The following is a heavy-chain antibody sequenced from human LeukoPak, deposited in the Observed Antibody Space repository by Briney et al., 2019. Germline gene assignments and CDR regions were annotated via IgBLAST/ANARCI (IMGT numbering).Heavy chain of an antibody. Sequence: WGTLSLTCAVSGYSISSGYYWGWIRQPPGKGLEWIGSIYHSGSTYYNPSLKSRVTISVDTSKNQFSLKLSSVTAADTAVYYCARHRGSVAGPFDYWGQGTLVTVSS. CDR1: GYSISSGYY. CDR2: IYHSGST. D-gene: IGHD6-19*01. V-gene: IGHV4-38-2*01. CDR3: ARHRGSVAGPFDY. J-gene: IGHJ4*02.